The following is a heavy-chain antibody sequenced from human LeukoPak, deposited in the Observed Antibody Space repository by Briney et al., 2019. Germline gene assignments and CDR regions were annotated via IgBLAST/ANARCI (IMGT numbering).Heavy chain of an antibody. V-gene: IGHV1-18*01. CDR2: ISAYNCNT. J-gene: IGHJ4*02. CDR1: GYTFTSYG. D-gene: IGHD2-2*01. Sequence: ASVKVSCKASGYTFTSYGISWVRQATGQGLEWMGWISAYNCNTNYAQKLQGRVTMTTDTSTSKAYIELRSLRSDDTAVYYCARSRYCSSTSCSRDDYWGQGTLVTVSS. CDR3: ARSRYCSSTSCSRDDY.